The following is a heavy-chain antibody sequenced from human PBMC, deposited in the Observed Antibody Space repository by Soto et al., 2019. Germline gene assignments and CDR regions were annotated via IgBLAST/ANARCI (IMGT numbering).Heavy chain of an antibody. CDR3: ARVGSSIATRPFDY. CDR1: GGSFSGYY. V-gene: IGHV4-59*01. J-gene: IGHJ4*02. CDR2: IHYSGST. D-gene: IGHD6-6*01. Sequence: PSETLSLTCAVYGGSFSGYYWNWIRQPPGKGLEWIGYIHYSGSTNYNPSLKSRVTISVGTSKNQFSLKLTSVTAADTAVYYCARVGSSIATRPFDYWGQGTLVTVSS.